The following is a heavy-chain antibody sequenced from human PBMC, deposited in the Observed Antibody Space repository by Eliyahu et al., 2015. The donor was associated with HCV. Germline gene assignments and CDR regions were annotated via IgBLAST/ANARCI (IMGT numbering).Heavy chain of an antibody. Sequence: EVPLVESGGGLVQPGGSLRLSCAASGFTFNDYSMNWVRQAPGKGLEWVSYISTSSNTIYYADSVKGRFTISRDNAKNSLYLQMNSLRAEDTAVYYCARDLRERWYNWFDPWGQGTLVTVSS. CDR3: ARDLRERWYNWFDP. V-gene: IGHV3-48*04. CDR2: ISTSSNTI. CDR1: GFTFNDYS. J-gene: IGHJ5*02. D-gene: IGHD1-1*01.